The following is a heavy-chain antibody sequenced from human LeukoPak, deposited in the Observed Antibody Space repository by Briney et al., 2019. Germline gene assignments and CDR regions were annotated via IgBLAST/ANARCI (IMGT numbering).Heavy chain of an antibody. Sequence: ASVKVSCKASGYTFSSYGISWVRQASGQGPEWMGWTSGYNGNTEYAQKFQGRVTMTTDTPTSTAYMELKSLRSDDTAVYYCARDSSPMVVVVIMDYWGQGTLVTVSS. J-gene: IGHJ4*02. D-gene: IGHD3-22*01. CDR2: TSGYNGNT. V-gene: IGHV1-18*01. CDR1: GYTFSSYG. CDR3: ARDSSPMVVVVIMDY.